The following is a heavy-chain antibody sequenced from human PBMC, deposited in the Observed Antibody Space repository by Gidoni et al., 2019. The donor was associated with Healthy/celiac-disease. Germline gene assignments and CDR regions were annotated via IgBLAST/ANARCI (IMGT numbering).Heavy chain of an antibody. Sequence: QVQLVESGGGVVQPGRFLRLSCAASGFTFSSYGMHWVRQAPGKGLGWVAVISYDGSNKYYADSVKGRFTISRDNSKNTLYLQMNSLRAEDTAVYYCAKDLPYCSGGSCYSSGRYYYYGMDVWGQGTTVTVSS. V-gene: IGHV3-30*18. CDR3: AKDLPYCSGGSCYSSGRYYYYGMDV. D-gene: IGHD2-15*01. CDR2: ISYDGSNK. J-gene: IGHJ6*02. CDR1: GFTFSSYG.